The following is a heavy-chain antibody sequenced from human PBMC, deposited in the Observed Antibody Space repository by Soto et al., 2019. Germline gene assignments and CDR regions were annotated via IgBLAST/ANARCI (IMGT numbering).Heavy chain of an antibody. CDR1: GGSISSYY. J-gene: IGHJ4*02. Sequence: QVQLQESGPGLVKPSETLSLTCTVSGGSISSYYWSWIRQPPGKGLEWIGYIYYSGSTNYNPSLKSRVTISVDTSKNQFSLKLSSVTAADTAVYCCARVRGSSGWYYFDYWGQGTLVTVSS. D-gene: IGHD6-19*01. CDR3: ARVRGSSGWYYFDY. CDR2: IYYSGST. V-gene: IGHV4-59*01.